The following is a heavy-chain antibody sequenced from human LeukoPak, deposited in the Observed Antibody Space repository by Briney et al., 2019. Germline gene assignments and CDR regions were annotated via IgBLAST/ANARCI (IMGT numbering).Heavy chain of an antibody. CDR3: ARTWGGIAVAGRYYYYYYMDV. CDR2: MYYSGST. V-gene: IGHV4-39*07. CDR1: GGSISSSSYY. D-gene: IGHD6-19*01. Sequence: SETLSLTCTVSGGSISSSSYYWGWIRQPPGKGLEWIGSMYYSGSTYYNPSLKSRVTISVDTSKNQFSLKLISVAAADTAVYYCARTWGGIAVAGRYYYYYYMDVWGKGTTVTVSS. J-gene: IGHJ6*03.